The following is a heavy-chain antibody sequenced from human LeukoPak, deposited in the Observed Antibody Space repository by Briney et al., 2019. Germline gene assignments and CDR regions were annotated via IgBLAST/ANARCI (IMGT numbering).Heavy chain of an antibody. CDR3: AGSKWGAVLYFDY. D-gene: IGHD7-27*01. J-gene: IGHJ4*02. V-gene: IGHV1-2*02. CDR2: INPKSGVT. CDR1: GYTFTGYY. Sequence: ASVKVSCKASGYTFTGYYMHWVRQAPGQGLEWMGWINPKSGVTNYAPKFPGSFTMTTDTSTTTAYADLSSPRLYHPARHYCAGSKWGAVLYFDYWGQGTLVTVSS.